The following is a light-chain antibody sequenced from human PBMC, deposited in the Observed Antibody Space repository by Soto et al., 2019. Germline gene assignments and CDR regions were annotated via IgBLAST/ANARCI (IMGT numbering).Light chain of an antibody. CDR3: QQYTNWPPWT. Sequence: TVMTQSPATLSVSPGERATLSCRASQSVTSNLAWYQQKPGQAPRLLIYGTSTRATGIPARFSGSGSGTEFTLTISSLQSEDFAVYYCQQYTNWPPWTFGLGTKVDIK. V-gene: IGKV3-15*01. CDR1: QSVTSN. CDR2: GTS. J-gene: IGKJ1*01.